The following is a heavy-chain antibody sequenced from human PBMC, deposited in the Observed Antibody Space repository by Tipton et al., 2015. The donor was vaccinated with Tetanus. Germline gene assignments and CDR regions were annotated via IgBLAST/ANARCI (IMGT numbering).Heavy chain of an antibody. CDR1: GFTFSHFA. V-gene: IGHV3-23*01. D-gene: IGHD3-16*01. Sequence: SLRLSCVASGFTFSHFAVSWVRRAPGRGLEWVSSLSHDGGNIYYADFARGRFTISRDNAKSSLYLQMNSLRAEDTAVYFCAKFPGAVILDLSYFVMEVWGQGTTVIVSS. CDR2: LSHDGGNI. CDR3: AKFPGAVILDLSYFVMEV. J-gene: IGHJ6*02.